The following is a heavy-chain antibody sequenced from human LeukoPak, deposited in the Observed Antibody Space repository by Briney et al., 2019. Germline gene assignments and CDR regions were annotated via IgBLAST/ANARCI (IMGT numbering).Heavy chain of an antibody. CDR1: GFTFSSYA. Sequence: GGSLRLSCAASGFTFSSYAMSWVRQAPGKGLEWVSAISGSGGSTYYADSVKGRFTISRDNSKNTLYLQMNSLRAEDTAVYYCAKDHLPYGSGSYSIDYWGQGTLVTVSS. CDR2: ISGSGGST. J-gene: IGHJ4*02. D-gene: IGHD3-10*01. CDR3: AKDHLPYGSGSYSIDY. V-gene: IGHV3-23*01.